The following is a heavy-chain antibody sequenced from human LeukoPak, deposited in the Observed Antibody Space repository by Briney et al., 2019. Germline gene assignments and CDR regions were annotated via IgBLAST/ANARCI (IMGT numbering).Heavy chain of an antibody. D-gene: IGHD6-13*01. Sequence: PGGSLRLSCAASGFTFSSYGMHWVRQAPGKGLEWVAFIRYDGSNKYYADSVKGRFTISRDNSKNTLYLQMNSLRAEDTAVYYCAKDRAGVYSSSWDREGYFDYWGQGTLVTVSS. J-gene: IGHJ4*02. V-gene: IGHV3-30*02. CDR1: GFTFSSYG. CDR2: IRYDGSNK. CDR3: AKDRAGVYSSSWDREGYFDY.